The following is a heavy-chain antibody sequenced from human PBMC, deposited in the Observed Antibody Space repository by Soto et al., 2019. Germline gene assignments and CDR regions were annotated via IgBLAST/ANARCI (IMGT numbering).Heavy chain of an antibody. V-gene: IGHV1-69*13. CDR3: ARESAAQTNYYGMDV. CDR1: GGTFSSYA. J-gene: IGHJ6*02. Sequence: SVEVSCKXSGGTFSSYAISWVRQAPGQGLEWMGGIIPIFGTANYAQKFQGRVTITADESTSTAYMELSSLRSEDTAVYYCARESAAQTNYYGMDVWGQGTTVTVSS. CDR2: IIPIFGTA. D-gene: IGHD6-13*01.